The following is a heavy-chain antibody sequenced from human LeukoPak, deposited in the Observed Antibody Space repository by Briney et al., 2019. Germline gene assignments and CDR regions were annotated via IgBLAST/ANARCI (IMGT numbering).Heavy chain of an antibody. CDR1: GGSFSGYY. D-gene: IGHD3-10*01. CDR3: ARKERVRGGSYYMDV. J-gene: IGHJ6*03. Sequence: SETLSLTCAVYGGSFSGYYWSWIRQPPGKGLEWIGEINHSGSTNYNPSLKSRVTISVDTSKNQFSLKLSSVTAADTAVYYCARKERVRGGSYYMDVWGKGTTVTVSS. CDR2: INHSGST. V-gene: IGHV4-34*01.